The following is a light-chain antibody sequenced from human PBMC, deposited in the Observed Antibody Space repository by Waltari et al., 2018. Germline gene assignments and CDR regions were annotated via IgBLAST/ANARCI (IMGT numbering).Light chain of an antibody. CDR3: QQYNSYSLLT. CDR1: QSISNW. CDR2: KAS. J-gene: IGKJ4*01. V-gene: IGKV1-5*03. Sequence: DIQMTQSPSTLSASVGDRFTITCRASQSISNWLAWYQQKPGKAPKLLIYKASTLESGVQSRFSGSGSGTEFTLTISSLQTDDFATYYCQQYNSYSLLTFGGGTKVEIK.